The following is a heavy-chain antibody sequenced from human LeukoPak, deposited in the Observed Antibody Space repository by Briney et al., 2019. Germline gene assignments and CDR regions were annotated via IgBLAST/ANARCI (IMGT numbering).Heavy chain of an antibody. V-gene: IGHV1-69*01. CDR3: ARDGGLGDIVVVPAAMEGYYGMDV. J-gene: IGHJ6*04. D-gene: IGHD2-2*01. CDR2: IIPIFGTA. CDR1: GGTFSSYA. Sequence: SVKVSCKASGGTFSSYAISWVRQAPGKGLEWMGGIIPIFGTANYAQKFQGRVTINADESTSTAYMELSSLRSEDTAVYYCARDGGLGDIVVVPAAMEGYYGMDVWGKGTTVTVSS.